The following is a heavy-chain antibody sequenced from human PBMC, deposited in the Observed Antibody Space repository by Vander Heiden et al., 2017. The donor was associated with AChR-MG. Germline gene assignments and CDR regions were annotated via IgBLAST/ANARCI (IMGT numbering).Heavy chain of an antibody. D-gene: IGHD3-16*01. J-gene: IGHJ3*02. V-gene: IGHV3-7*01. CDR2: IKQDGSEK. CDR1: GFSVRDYG. Sequence: EVQLVKSGGGLVRPGGSLRLPCAASGFSVRDYGISWVRPAPGKGLEWVANIKQDGSEKYYVDSVKGRFTRSRDNAKNSLYLQMNTLRAEDTAVYYCASPAWGAVGAFDIWGQGTMVTVSS. CDR3: ASPAWGAVGAFDI.